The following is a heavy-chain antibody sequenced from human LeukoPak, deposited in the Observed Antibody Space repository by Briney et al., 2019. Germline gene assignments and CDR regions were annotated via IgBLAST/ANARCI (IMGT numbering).Heavy chain of an antibody. CDR2: IYHSGST. J-gene: IGHJ4*02. V-gene: IGHV4-38-2*01. D-gene: IGHD2-2*02. CDR3: ARQEDIVVVPAAIGY. CDR1: GYSNSSGYY. Sequence: SETLSLTCAVSGYSNSSGYYWGWIRQPPGKGLEWIGSIYHSGSTYYNPSLKSRVTISVDTSKNQFSLKLSSVTAADTAVYYCARQEDIVVVPAAIGYWGQGTLVTVSS.